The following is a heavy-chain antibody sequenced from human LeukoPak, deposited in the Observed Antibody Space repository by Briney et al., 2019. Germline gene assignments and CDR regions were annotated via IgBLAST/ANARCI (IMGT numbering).Heavy chain of an antibody. CDR2: TYYRSKWYR. V-gene: IGHV6-1*01. J-gene: IGHJ3*02. CDR1: GDSVSANSVT. CDR3: ARDSDAFGI. Sequence: SQTLSLTCAIPGDSVSANSVTWNWIRQSPSRGLEWLGRTYYRSKWYRDYGVSVKSRITINPDSSKNQFSPQLSSVTPEDTGLYYCARDSDAFGIWGQGTMVTVSS.